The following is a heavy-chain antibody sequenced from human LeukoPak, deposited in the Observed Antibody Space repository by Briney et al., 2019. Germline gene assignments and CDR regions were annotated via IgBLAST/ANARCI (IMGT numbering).Heavy chain of an antibody. J-gene: IGHJ6*02. Sequence: GESLKISCKGSGYSFTNYWIGWVRQMPGKGLEWMGIIYPGDSDTRYSPSFQGQVAISADKSISTAYLQWSSLKASDTAMYYCARHPSHDIVLVPTAPPYYYGMDVWGQGTTVTVSS. CDR3: ARHPSHDIVLVPTAPPYYYGMDV. V-gene: IGHV5-51*01. CDR2: IYPGDSDT. D-gene: IGHD2-2*01. CDR1: GYSFTNYW.